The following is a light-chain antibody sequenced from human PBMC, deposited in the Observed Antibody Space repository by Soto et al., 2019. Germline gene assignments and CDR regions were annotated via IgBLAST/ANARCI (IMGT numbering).Light chain of an antibody. J-gene: IGKJ4*01. CDR3: QKFNALPT. V-gene: IGKV1-27*01. Sequence: DIQMTQSPSSLSASVGDRVTIPCRASQAISNYLAWYQQKPGKVPTLLIYAASTLHSGVPSRFSGSGSGTDFALTISSLLPEDAATYYSQKFNALPTFGGGTKVEI. CDR2: AAS. CDR1: QAISNY.